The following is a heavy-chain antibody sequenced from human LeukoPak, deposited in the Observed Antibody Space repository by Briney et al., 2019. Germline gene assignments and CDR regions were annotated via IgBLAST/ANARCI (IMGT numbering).Heavy chain of an antibody. CDR3: ASELMVYATLHY. Sequence: SETLSLTCSVSGGSISSYYWSWIRQPPGKGLEWIGYIYYSGSTNYNPSLKSRVTISVDTSKNQFSLKLSSVTAADTAVYYCASELMVYATLHYWGQGTLVTVSS. CDR2: IYYSGST. D-gene: IGHD2-8*01. V-gene: IGHV4-59*08. CDR1: GGSISSYY. J-gene: IGHJ4*02.